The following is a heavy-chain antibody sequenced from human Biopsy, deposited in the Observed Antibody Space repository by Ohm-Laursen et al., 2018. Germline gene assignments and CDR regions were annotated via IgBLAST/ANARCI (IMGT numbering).Heavy chain of an antibody. V-gene: IGHV1-18*01. CDR3: ARAKLEPVYYYYGMDV. D-gene: IGHD1-1*01. CDR2: INTENGNT. CDR1: GYTYTSYG. Sequence: ASVKVSCRASGYTYTSYGISWVRQAPGQGLEWMGWINTENGNTIYAQNLQGRVTMTADTSTSTAYMEVTSLRSDDTAVYYCARAKLEPVYYYYGMDVWGQGTTVTVSS. J-gene: IGHJ6*02.